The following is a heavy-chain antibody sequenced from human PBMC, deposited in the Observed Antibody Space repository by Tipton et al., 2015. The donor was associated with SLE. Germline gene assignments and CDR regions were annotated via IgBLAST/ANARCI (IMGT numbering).Heavy chain of an antibody. D-gene: IGHD3-10*01. Sequence: GSLRLSCAASGFTFSSYAMSWVRQAPGKGLEWVSSIRNSGDTTYCADSVTGRFTISRDNSKNTLYLQMNSLRAEDTALYYCAKAGLNYCGDYWGQGTLVAVSS. V-gene: IGHV3-23*01. CDR3: AKAGLNYCGDY. J-gene: IGHJ4*02. CDR1: GFTFSSYA. CDR2: IRNSGDTT.